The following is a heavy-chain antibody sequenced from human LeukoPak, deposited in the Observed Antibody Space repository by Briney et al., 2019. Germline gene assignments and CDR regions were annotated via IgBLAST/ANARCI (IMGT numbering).Heavy chain of an antibody. CDR2: IKQDGSEK. J-gene: IGHJ4*02. D-gene: IGHD6-25*01. CDR1: GFTFSSYW. CDR3: ARAPAADYFDY. Sequence: GGSLKLSCAASGFTFSSYWMSWVRQAPGKGLEWVANIKQDGSEKYYVDSVKGRFTISRDNAKNSLYLQMNSLRAEDTAVYYCARAPAADYFDYWGQGTLVTVSS. V-gene: IGHV3-7*01.